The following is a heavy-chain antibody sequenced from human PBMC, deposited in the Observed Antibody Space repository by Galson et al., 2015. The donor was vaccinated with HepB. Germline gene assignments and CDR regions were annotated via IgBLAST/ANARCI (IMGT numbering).Heavy chain of an antibody. V-gene: IGHV3-7*03. CDR2: IRQDGSEK. CDR3: ARARNDNVWGRGYFDF. Sequence: SLRLSCAASGFTFSSYWMTWVRQAPGKGLEWVAHIRQDGSEKYYADSVKGRLTISRDNAKNSLDLQMDSLRAEDTAVYYCARARNDNVWGRGYFDFWGQGTLVTVSS. CDR1: GFTFSSYW. J-gene: IGHJ4*02. D-gene: IGHD3-16*01.